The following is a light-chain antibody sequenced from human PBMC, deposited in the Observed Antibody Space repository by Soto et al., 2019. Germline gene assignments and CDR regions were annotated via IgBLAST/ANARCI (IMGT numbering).Light chain of an antibody. CDR2: GNS. Sequence: QTVVTQPPSVSGAPGQRVTISCTGSSSNIGAGYDVHWYQQLPGTAPKLLIYGNSNRPSGVPDRFSGSKSGTSASLAITGLQAEDEGDYYCQSYDSSLSGSEVFGGGTKLTVL. CDR3: QSYDSSLSGSEV. CDR1: SSNIGAGYD. J-gene: IGLJ2*01. V-gene: IGLV1-40*01.